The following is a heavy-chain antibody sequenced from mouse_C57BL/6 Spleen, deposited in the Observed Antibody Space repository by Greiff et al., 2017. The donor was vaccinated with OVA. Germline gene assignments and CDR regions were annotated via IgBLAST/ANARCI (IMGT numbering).Heavy chain of an antibody. V-gene: IGHV1-82*01. D-gene: IGHD1-1*01. CDR1: GYTFTSYW. Sequence: QVQLQQPGAELVKPGASVKVSCKASGYTFTSYWMHWVKQRPGKGLEWIGRIYPGDGDTNYNGKFKGKATLTADKSSSTAYMQLSSLTSEDSAVYFCARGGITTVVANDAMDYWGQGTSVTVSS. CDR2: IYPGDGDT. CDR3: ARGGITTVVANDAMDY. J-gene: IGHJ4*01.